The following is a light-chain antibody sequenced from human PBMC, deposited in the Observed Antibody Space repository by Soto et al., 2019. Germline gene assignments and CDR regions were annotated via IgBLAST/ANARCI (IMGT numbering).Light chain of an antibody. V-gene: IGLV1-44*01. Sequence: QSVLTQPPSASGTPGQRVTIPCSGSGSNIGSNTVNWYQQLPGTAPKLLIYTNNQRPSGVPDRFSGSKSGTSASLAISGLQSEDEADYYCAAGDDSLNGFVFGTGTKVTVL. CDR2: TNN. J-gene: IGLJ1*01. CDR3: AAGDDSLNGFV. CDR1: GSNIGSNT.